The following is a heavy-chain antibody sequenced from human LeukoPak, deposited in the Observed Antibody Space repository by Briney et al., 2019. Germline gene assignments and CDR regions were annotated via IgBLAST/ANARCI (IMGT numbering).Heavy chain of an antibody. V-gene: IGHV1-8*01. CDR1: GYTFTSYD. CDR3: ARYNWNDGTFDY. Sequence: ASVKVSCKASGYTFTSYDINWVRQATGQGLEWMGWMNPNSGNTSYAQKFQGRVTMTRNTSISTAYMELSSLRSEDTAVFYCARYNWNDGTFDYWGQGTLVTVSS. D-gene: IGHD1-1*01. CDR2: MNPNSGNT. J-gene: IGHJ4*02.